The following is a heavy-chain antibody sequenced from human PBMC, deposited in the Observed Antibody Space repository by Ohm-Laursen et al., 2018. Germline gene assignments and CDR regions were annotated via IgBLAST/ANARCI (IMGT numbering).Heavy chain of an antibody. D-gene: IGHD3-9*01. V-gene: IGHV4-4*07. CDR1: GGSISGHY. CDR3: VTILTGTWYAFDI. J-gene: IGHJ3*02. CDR2: IYSRGNT. Sequence: PSETLSLTCTVSGGSISGHYWTWIRQPAGKGLDWIGRIYSRGNTDYNPSLKSRVTISLDTSKNQFSLKLSSVTAVDTAVYYCVTILTGTWYAFDIWGQGTMVTVSS.